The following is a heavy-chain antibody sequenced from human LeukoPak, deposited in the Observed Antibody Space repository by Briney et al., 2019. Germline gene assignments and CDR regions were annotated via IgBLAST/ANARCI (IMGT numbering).Heavy chain of an antibody. CDR1: GGSISSGDYY. CDR3: ARDYYGSGSSSEIYYYYGMDV. CDR2: IYYSGST. V-gene: IGHV4-30-4*01. D-gene: IGHD3-10*01. Sequence: SETLSLTCTVSGGSISSGDYYWSWIRQPPGTGLEWIGYIYYSGSTYYNPSLKSRVTISVDTSKNQFSLKLSSVTAADTAVYYCARDYYGSGSSSEIYYYYGMDVWGKGTTVTVSS. J-gene: IGHJ6*04.